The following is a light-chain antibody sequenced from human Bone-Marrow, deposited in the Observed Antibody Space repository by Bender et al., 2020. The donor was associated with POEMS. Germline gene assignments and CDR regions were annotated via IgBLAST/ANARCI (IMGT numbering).Light chain of an antibody. CDR1: SRDVGDYDY. CDR3: CSYAGGRV. J-gene: IGLJ3*02. Sequence: QSALTQPRSVSGSPGQSVIISCTGTSRDVGDYDYVSWYQQHPGKAPKLMVYEGNKRPSGVSNRFSGSKSGNTASLTISGLQAEDEADYYCCSYAGGRVFGGGTKLTVL. V-gene: IGLV2-11*01. CDR2: EGN.